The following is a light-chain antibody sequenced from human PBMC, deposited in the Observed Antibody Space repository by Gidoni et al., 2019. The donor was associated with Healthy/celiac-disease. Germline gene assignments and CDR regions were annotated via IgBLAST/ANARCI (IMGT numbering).Light chain of an antibody. CDR2: GKN. V-gene: IGLV3-19*01. CDR1: SLRSYY. J-gene: IGLJ1*01. CDR3: NSRDSSGNHYV. Sequence: SSELTQDPAVSVALGQTVRITCQGESLRSYYASWYQQKPGQAPVLVIYGKNNRPSGSPDRFSGSSSGNTASLTITGAQAEDEADYYCNSRDSSGNHYVFGTGTKVTVL.